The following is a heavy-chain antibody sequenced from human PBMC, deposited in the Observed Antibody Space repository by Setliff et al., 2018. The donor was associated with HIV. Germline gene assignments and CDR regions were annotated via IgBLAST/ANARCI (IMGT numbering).Heavy chain of an antibody. J-gene: IGHJ6*03. V-gene: IGHV4-34*01. CDR3: ARGATLLPGYSDRWEYFYMDV. Sequence: PSETLSLTCAVYGGSFSEYYWSWIRQSPGKGLEWIGEINHSGSTHYNPPLKSRATISVATSKNQFSLRLNSVTAADTAVYYCARGATLLPGYSDRWEYFYMDVWGKGTTVTVSS. CDR1: GGSFSEYY. D-gene: IGHD5-12*01. CDR2: INHSGST.